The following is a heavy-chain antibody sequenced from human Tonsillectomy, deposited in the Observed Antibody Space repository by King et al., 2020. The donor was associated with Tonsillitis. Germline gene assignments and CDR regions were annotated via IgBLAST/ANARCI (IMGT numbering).Heavy chain of an antibody. D-gene: IGHD3-3*01. CDR3: ARDKKYYDFWSGYSQDYWYFDL. CDR2: ISAYNGNT. J-gene: IGHJ2*01. V-gene: IGHV1-18*01. Sequence: LVQSGAEVKKPGASVKVSCQASGYTFTGYGVSWVRQAPGQGLEWMAWISAYNGNTNFAQKFQGRVTMTTDTSTSTAYMELRSLRSDDTAVYYCARDKKYYDFWSGYSQDYWYFDLWGRGTLVSVSS. CDR1: GYTFTGYG.